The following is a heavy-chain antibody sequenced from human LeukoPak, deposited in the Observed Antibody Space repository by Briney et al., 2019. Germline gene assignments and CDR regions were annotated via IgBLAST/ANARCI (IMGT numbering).Heavy chain of an antibody. CDR2: INWNGGST. J-gene: IGHJ4*02. Sequence: GGSLRLSCAASGFTFDDYGMSWVRQAPGKGLEWVSGINWNGGSTGYADSVKGRFTISRDNAKNSLYLQMNSLRAEDTALYHCARDKSGSYTDYWGQGTLVTVSS. CDR3: ARDKSGSYTDY. CDR1: GFTFDDYG. D-gene: IGHD1-26*01. V-gene: IGHV3-20*01.